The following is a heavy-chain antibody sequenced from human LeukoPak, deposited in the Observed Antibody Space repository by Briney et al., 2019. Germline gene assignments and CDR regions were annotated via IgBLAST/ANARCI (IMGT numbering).Heavy chain of an antibody. CDR1: GYTFTGYY. V-gene: IGHV1-2*06. J-gene: IGHJ4*02. CDR2: INPNSGGT. CDR3: ARVFRGIAAAGSFDY. Sequence: ASVKVSCKASGYTFTGYYVHWVRQAPGQGLEWMGRINPNSGGTNYAQKFQGRVTMTRDTSISTAYMELSRLRSDDTAVYYCARVFRGIAAAGSFDYWGQGTLVTVSS. D-gene: IGHD6-13*01.